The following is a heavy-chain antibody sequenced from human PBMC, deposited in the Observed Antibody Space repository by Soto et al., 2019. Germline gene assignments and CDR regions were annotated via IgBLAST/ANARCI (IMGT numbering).Heavy chain of an antibody. CDR3: ARDRVESGYPEYFQH. Sequence: EVPLVESGEGLIQPGGSLRLSCAASGFTVSSNYMSWVRQAPGKGLEWVSVIYSGGSTYYADSVKGRFTISRDNCKNTLYLQINSLRAEDTAVYYCARDRVESGYPEYFQHWGQGTLVTVSS. CDR1: GFTVSSNY. CDR2: IYSGGST. D-gene: IGHD3-22*01. J-gene: IGHJ1*01. V-gene: IGHV3-53*01.